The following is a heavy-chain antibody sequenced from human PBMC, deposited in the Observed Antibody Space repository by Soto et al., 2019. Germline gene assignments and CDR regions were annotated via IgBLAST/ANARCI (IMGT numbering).Heavy chain of an antibody. Sequence: QVQLVESGGGVVQPGGSLRLSCVASGISFSNSAIHWVRKPPGKGLQWVAVVSYDVSHKYYADSVKGRFTISRDNSANTVSLQMTRLIAEDSAIYYCARQSTGEVSDANYYYYGLDVWGQGTTVTVSS. V-gene: IGHV3-30-3*01. D-gene: IGHD3-10*01. CDR2: VSYDVSHK. J-gene: IGHJ6*02. CDR3: ARQSTGEVSDANYYYYGLDV. CDR1: GISFSNSA.